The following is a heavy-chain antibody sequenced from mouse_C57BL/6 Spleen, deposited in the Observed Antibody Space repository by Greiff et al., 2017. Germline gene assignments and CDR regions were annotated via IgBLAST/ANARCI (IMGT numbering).Heavy chain of an antibody. D-gene: IGHD2-3*01. V-gene: IGHV1-55*01. Sequence: VQLQQPGAELVKPGASVKMSCKASGYTFTSYWITWVKQRPGQGLEWIGDIYPGSGSTNYNEKFKSKATLTVDTSSSTAYMQLSSLTSEDSAVYYCARKDGYYVGYAMDYWGQGTSGTVSS. CDR1: GYTFTSYW. J-gene: IGHJ4*01. CDR3: ARKDGYYVGYAMDY. CDR2: IYPGSGST.